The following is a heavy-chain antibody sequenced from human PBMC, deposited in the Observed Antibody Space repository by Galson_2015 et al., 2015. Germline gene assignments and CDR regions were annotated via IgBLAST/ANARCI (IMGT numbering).Heavy chain of an antibody. D-gene: IGHD1-26*01. CDR1: GFTFSGSA. J-gene: IGHJ3*02. CDR2: IRSKANSYAT. CDR3: TRSYPRAFDI. V-gene: IGHV3-73*01. Sequence: SLRLSCAASGFTFSGSAMHWVRQASGKGLEWVGRIRSKANSYATAYAASVKGRFIISRDDSKNTAYLQMNSLKTEDTAVYYCTRSYPRAFDIWGQWTMVTVSS.